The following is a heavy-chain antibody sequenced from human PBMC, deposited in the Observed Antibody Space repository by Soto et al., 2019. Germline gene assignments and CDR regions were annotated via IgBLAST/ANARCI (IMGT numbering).Heavy chain of an antibody. CDR3: AREDCISTTCLHYYYYYGIDV. V-gene: IGHV1-46*01. CDR1: GYTFTSYY. D-gene: IGHD2-2*01. CDR2: INPSGGST. Sequence: QVQLVQSGAEVKKPGASVKVSCKASGYTFTSYYMHWVRQAPGQGLEWMGIINPSGGSTSYAQKVPVSVTITGATSTSTVYMELSSLRSEYTALYYCAREDCISTTCLHYYYYYGIDVWGQGTTVTVSS. J-gene: IGHJ6*02.